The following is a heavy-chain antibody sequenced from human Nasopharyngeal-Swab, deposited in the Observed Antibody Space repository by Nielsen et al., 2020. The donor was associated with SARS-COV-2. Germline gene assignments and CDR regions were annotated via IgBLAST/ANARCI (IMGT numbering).Heavy chain of an antibody. V-gene: IGHV4-31*02. Sequence: WIRQPPGKGLEWIGYIYYSGSTYYNPSLKSRVSISVDTSKNQFSLKLSSVTAADTAVYYCARGAIDYYDSSGYGDWGQGTLVTVSS. J-gene: IGHJ4*02. CDR3: ARGAIDYYDSSGYGD. D-gene: IGHD3-22*01. CDR2: IYYSGST.